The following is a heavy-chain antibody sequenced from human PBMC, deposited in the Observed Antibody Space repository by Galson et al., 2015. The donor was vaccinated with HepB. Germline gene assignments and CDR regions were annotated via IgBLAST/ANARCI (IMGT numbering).Heavy chain of an antibody. CDR1: GFTFTSSA. D-gene: IGHD3-22*01. Sequence: SVKVSCKASGFTFTSSAVQWVRQARGQRLEWIGWIVVGSGNTNYAQKFQERVTITRDMSTSTAYMELSSLRSEDTAVYYCAAGPSYDSSGYPSGLTPYWGQGTLVTVSS. V-gene: IGHV1-58*01. J-gene: IGHJ4*02. CDR2: IVVGSGNT. CDR3: AAGPSYDSSGYPSGLTPY.